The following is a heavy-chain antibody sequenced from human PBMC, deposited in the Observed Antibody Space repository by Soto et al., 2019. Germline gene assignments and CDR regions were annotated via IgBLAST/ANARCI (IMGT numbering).Heavy chain of an antibody. CDR1: GVSISSGDYY. V-gene: IGHV4-31*03. Sequence: QVQLQESGPGLVKPSQTLSLTCTVSGVSISSGDYYWSWIRQHPGKGLEWIGHIYFSGSTSYNPSLKSRVTISINTSKNKFSRKLCSVTAAGTAVYDCARDDCGANSGAFEIWGQGAMVTVSS. D-gene: IGHD4-17*01. J-gene: IGHJ3*02. CDR3: ARDDCGANSGAFEI. CDR2: IYFSGST.